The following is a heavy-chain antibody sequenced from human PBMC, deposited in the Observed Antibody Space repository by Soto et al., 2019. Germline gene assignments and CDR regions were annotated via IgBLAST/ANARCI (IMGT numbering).Heavy chain of an antibody. CDR2: INHSGST. J-gene: IGHJ6*02. V-gene: IGHV4-34*01. D-gene: IGHD6-6*01. CDR1: GGSFSGYY. CDR3: ATLSVPTNYYYYYGMDV. Sequence: SETLSLTCAVYGGSFSGYYWSWIRQPPGKGLEWIGEINHSGSTNYNPSLKSRVTISVDTSKNQFSLKLSSVTAADTAVYYCATLSVPTNYYYYYGMDVWGQGTTVTVS.